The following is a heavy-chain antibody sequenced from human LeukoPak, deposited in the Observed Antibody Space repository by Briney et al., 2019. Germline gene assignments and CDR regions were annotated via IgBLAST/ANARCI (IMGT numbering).Heavy chain of an antibody. CDR1: EGTFSSYA. J-gene: IGHJ4*02. CDR3: ATDIVVVPAAITPTIFDY. CDR2: IIPIFGTA. D-gene: IGHD2-2*01. V-gene: IGHV1-69*13. Sequence: SVKVSCKASEGTFSSYAISWVRQAPGQGLEWMGGIIPIFGTANYAQKFQGRVTITADESTSTAYMELSSLRSEDTAVYYCATDIVVVPAAITPTIFDYWGQGTLVTVSS.